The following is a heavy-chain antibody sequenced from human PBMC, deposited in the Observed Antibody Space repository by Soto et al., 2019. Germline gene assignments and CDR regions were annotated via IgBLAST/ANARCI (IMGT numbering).Heavy chain of an antibody. Sequence: QVHLVESGGGVVQPGGSLRLSCVASGFTFSRYAMHWVRQAPGQGQEWVAVISRDGSSKYYGDSVKGRFTVSRDNSNNTLYLSMTSLRPDDTAVFYCARSRNGAVPDSINFWGQGTLVTVSS. CDR1: GFTFSRYA. D-gene: IGHD2-8*01. J-gene: IGHJ4*02. CDR3: ARSRNGAVPDSINF. CDR2: ISRDGSSK. V-gene: IGHV3-30-3*01.